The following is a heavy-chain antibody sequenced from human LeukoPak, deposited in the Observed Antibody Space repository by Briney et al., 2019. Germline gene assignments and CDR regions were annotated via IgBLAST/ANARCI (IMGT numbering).Heavy chain of an antibody. CDR3: ARGFGYSYGSRYYYYGMDV. Sequence: SETLSLTCAVYGGSFSGHYWSWIRQPPGKGLEWIGEINHSGSTNYNPSLKSRVTISVDTSKNQFSLKLSSVTAADTAVYYCARGFGYSYGSRYYYYGMDVWGKGTTVTVSS. D-gene: IGHD5-18*01. J-gene: IGHJ6*04. CDR1: GGSFSGHY. V-gene: IGHV4-34*01. CDR2: INHSGST.